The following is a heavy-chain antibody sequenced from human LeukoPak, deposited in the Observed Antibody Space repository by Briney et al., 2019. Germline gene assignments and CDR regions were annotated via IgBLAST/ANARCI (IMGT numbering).Heavy chain of an antibody. J-gene: IGHJ4*02. CDR3: ARRDGLFDY. V-gene: IGHV4-61*02. Sequence: PSETLSLTCTVSGGSISSGSYYWSWIRQPAGKGLEWIGRTYTSGSTNYNPSLKSRVTISIDTSKNQFSLKLSSVTAADTAVYYCARRDGLFDYWGQGTLVTVSS. CDR2: TYTSGST. CDR1: GGSISSGSYY.